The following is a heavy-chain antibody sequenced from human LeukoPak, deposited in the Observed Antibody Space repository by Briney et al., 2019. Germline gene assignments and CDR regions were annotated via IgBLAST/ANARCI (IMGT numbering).Heavy chain of an antibody. V-gene: IGHV1-2*02. Sequence: ASVKVSCKASGYTFTGYYMHWVRQAPGQGLEWMGWINPNSGGTNYGQKFQGRVTMTRDTSISTAYMELSRLRSDDTAVYYCARDPRYCSSTSCYTDWFDPWGQGTLVTVSS. CDR1: GYTFTGYY. D-gene: IGHD2-2*02. CDR2: INPNSGGT. J-gene: IGHJ5*02. CDR3: ARDPRYCSSTSCYTDWFDP.